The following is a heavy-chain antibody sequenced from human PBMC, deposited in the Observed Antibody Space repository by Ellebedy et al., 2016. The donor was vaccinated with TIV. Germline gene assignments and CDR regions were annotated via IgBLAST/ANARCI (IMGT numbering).Heavy chain of an antibody. CDR3: ARGAMVSGYFDY. Sequence: SETLSLTCTVSGGSISSYYWSWIRQSPGKGLEWIGYIYYSGSTNYNPSLKSRVTISVDTSKNQFSLKLSSVTAADTAVYYCARGAMVSGYFDYWGQGTLVTVSS. J-gene: IGHJ4*02. D-gene: IGHD5-18*01. V-gene: IGHV4-59*01. CDR1: GGSISSYY. CDR2: IYYSGST.